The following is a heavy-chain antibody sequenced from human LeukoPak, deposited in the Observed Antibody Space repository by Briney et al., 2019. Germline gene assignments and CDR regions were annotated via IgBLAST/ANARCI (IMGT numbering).Heavy chain of an antibody. V-gene: IGHV3-15*01. CDR1: GFTFTHAW. D-gene: IGHD1-26*01. CDR2: IKSKTDGGAT. Sequence: GGSRRLSCAASGFTFTHAWMSWVRQAPGKGLEWVGRIKSKTDGGATDCAAPVKGRFTISRDDSKSTLYLQMNSLTIEDTAVYYCTTQLYSGSYLVIDSWGQGTLVTVSS. J-gene: IGHJ4*02. CDR3: TTQLYSGSYLVIDS.